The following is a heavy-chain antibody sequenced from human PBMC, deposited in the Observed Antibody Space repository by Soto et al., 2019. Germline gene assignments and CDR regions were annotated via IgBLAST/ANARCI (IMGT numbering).Heavy chain of an antibody. J-gene: IGHJ4*02. CDR2: IKEDGSDK. D-gene: IGHD6-19*01. Sequence: GGSLRLSCAASGFTFSNFWMSWVRQAPGKGLELVANIKEDGSDKNHVDSVKGRFTISRDNAKNLVYLQMNNLRAEDTAVYYCARGGWLAYWGQGTQVTVSS. CDR1: GFTFSNFW. V-gene: IGHV3-7*05. CDR3: ARGGWLAY.